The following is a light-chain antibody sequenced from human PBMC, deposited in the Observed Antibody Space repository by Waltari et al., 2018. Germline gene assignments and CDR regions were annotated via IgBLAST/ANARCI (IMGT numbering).Light chain of an antibody. CDR2: AAS. CDR1: QSISSY. Sequence: DIQMTQSPSSLSASVGDRVTITCRASQSISSYLNWYQQIPGKAPKLLIYAASSLQSGVPSMFSGSESGTDFILTISSLQAEDFATYYCQQGYTTPFTFGQGTKLEI. V-gene: IGKV1-39*01. CDR3: QQGYTTPFT. J-gene: IGKJ2*01.